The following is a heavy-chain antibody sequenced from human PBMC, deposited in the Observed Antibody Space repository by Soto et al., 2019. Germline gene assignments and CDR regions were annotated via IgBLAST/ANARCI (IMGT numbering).Heavy chain of an antibody. CDR3: AITYYDFDV. D-gene: IGHD3-3*01. J-gene: IGHJ6*04. CDR2: VSRNGINT. CDR1: GFSFSSYD. Sequence: EEQLVQSGGGLVQPGGSLRLSCAASGFSFSSYDLFWVRQVPGKGLEYVSAVSRNGINTYYANSVKGRFTISRDNSKNIMYLQMGALRAEDMAVYYCAITYYDFDVWGKGTTVIVSS. V-gene: IGHV3-64*01.